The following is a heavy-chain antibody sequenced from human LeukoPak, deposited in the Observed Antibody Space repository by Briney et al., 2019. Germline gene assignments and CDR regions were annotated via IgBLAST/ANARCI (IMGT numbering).Heavy chain of an antibody. D-gene: IGHD2-2*01. CDR1: GFTFSSYG. CDR2: IWYDGSNK. Sequence: GGSLRLSCAASGFTFSSYGMHWVRQAPGKGLEWVAVIWYDGSNKYYADSVKGRFTISRDNSKNTLYLQMNSLRAEDTAVYYWARGYCSSTSCYPTEHWGQGTLVTVSS. V-gene: IGHV3-33*01. J-gene: IGHJ4*02. CDR3: ARGYCSSTSCYPTEH.